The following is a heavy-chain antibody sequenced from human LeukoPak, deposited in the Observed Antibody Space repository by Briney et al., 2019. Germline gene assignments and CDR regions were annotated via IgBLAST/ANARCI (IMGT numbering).Heavy chain of an antibody. CDR2: ISFDGNNK. CDR1: GFTFSTYA. V-gene: IGHV3-30*04. Sequence: GGSLRLSCAASGFTFSTYAMHWVRLAPGKGLEWVAVISFDGNNKYYADSVKGRFTISRDNSKNTLFLQMNSLRVEDTAVYSCTRGPRPLRYCSGGSCPSYYSGMDVWGLGTTVTVSS. CDR3: TRGPRPLRYCSGGSCPSYYSGMDV. J-gene: IGHJ6*02. D-gene: IGHD2-15*01.